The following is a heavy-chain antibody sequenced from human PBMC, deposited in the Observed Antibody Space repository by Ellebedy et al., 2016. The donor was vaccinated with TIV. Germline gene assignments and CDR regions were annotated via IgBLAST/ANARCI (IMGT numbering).Heavy chain of an antibody. CDR2: ISWNSGSI. J-gene: IGHJ4*02. Sequence: GGSLRLXCAASGFTFDDYAMHWVRQAPGKGLEWVSGISWNSGSIGYADSVKGRFTISRDNAKNSLYLQMNSLRAEDTALYYCAKDIRRVYSYGIFDYWGQGTLVTVSS. V-gene: IGHV3-9*01. D-gene: IGHD5-18*01. CDR3: AKDIRRVYSYGIFDY. CDR1: GFTFDDYA.